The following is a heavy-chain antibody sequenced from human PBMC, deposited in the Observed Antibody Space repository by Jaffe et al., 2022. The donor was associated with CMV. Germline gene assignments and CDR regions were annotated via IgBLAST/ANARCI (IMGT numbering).Heavy chain of an antibody. D-gene: IGHD5-18*01. Sequence: EVQLVESGGGLVQPGGSLRLSCAASGFTFSDHYMDWVRQAPGKGLEWVGRTRNKANSYTTEYAASVKGRFTISRDDSKNSLYLQMNSLKTEDTAVYYCARGPDGYSYGYLHYYYMDVWGKGTTVTVSS. J-gene: IGHJ6*03. CDR3: ARGPDGYSYGYLHYYYMDV. CDR2: TRNKANSYTT. CDR1: GFTFSDHY. V-gene: IGHV3-72*01.